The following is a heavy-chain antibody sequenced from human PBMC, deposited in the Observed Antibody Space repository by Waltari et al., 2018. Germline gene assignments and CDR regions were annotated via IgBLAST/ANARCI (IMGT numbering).Heavy chain of an antibody. CDR2: FEPEDGET. Sequence: QVQLVQSGAEVKKPGASVKVSCKVSGYTLAELSMHWVRQAPGKGLGWMGGFEPEDGETSYEQKFQGRVTMTEDTSTDTAYMELSSLRSEDTAVYYCATGSSSWYVPYYYYYGMDVWGQGTTVTVSS. J-gene: IGHJ6*02. CDR3: ATGSSSWYVPYYYYYGMDV. V-gene: IGHV1-24*01. CDR1: GYTLAELS. D-gene: IGHD6-13*01.